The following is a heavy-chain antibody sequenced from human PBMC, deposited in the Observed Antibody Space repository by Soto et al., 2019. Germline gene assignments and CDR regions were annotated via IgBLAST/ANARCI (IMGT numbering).Heavy chain of an antibody. D-gene: IGHD3-10*01. CDR3: ARAPLGYVDY. Sequence: SETLSLTCTASGGSISSYYWSWIRQPPGKGLEWIGYIYYSGSTNYNPSLKSRVTISVDTSKNQFSLKLSSVTAADTAVYYCARAPLGYVDYWGQGTLVTVSS. CDR2: IYYSGST. J-gene: IGHJ4*02. CDR1: GGSISSYY. V-gene: IGHV4-59*01.